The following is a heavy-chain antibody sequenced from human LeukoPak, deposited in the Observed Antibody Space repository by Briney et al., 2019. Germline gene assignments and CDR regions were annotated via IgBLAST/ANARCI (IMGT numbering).Heavy chain of an antibody. CDR1: GLTFRKYA. D-gene: IGHD2-15*01. V-gene: IGHV3-23*01. CDR3: AKAVCSGAGCDRFDY. CDR2: VADNGDP. Sequence: GGSLRLSCAASGLTFRKYAMSWVRQAPGKGLEWVATVADNGDPYYADSVRGRFTISRVNSKSTVSLQLNSLRAEDTAVYYCAKAVCSGAGCDRFDYWGQGTLVSVSS. J-gene: IGHJ4*02.